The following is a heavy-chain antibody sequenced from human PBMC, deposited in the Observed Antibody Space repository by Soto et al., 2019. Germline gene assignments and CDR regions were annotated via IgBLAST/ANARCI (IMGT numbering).Heavy chain of an antibody. Sequence: SGGSLRLSCTTSGFTFGDYAMSWVRQAPGKGLEWVGFIRSKAYGGTAEYAASVKGRFTISRDDSKSIAYLQMNNLKTEDTAVYFCTRDQPITPWGQGTMVTVSS. CDR3: TRDQPITP. V-gene: IGHV3-49*04. J-gene: IGHJ3*01. D-gene: IGHD3-10*01. CDR2: IRSKAYGGTA. CDR1: GFTFGDYA.